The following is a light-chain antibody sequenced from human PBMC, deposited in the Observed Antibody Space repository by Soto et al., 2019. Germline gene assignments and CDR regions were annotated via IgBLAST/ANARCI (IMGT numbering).Light chain of an antibody. J-gene: IGLJ1*01. V-gene: IGLV2-14*01. CDR3: SSYTASNILEV. CDR2: EVT. CDR1: SSDVGGYNF. Sequence: QSALTQPASVSGSPGQSITISCTGTSSDVGGYNFVSWYQQHPGKAPKLIIYEVTHRPSGVSNRFSGSKSGNTASLTISGLQAEDEADSYCSSYTASNILEVFGTGTKVTVL.